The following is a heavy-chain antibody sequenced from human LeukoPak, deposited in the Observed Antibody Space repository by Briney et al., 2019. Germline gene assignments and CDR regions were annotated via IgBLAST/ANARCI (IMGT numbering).Heavy chain of an antibody. Sequence: GGSLRLSCAASGFTFSSYAMSWVRQAPGKGLEWVSVIYSGGTTYYADSVKGRFTISRDNSKNTLYLQMHSLRAEDTAVYYCAGDHGYWGQGTLVTVSS. V-gene: IGHV3-53*01. CDR2: IYSGGTT. CDR3: AGDHGY. CDR1: GFTFSSYA. J-gene: IGHJ4*02.